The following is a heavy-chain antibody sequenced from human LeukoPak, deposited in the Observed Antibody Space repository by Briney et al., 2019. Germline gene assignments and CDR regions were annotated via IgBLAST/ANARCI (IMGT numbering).Heavy chain of an antibody. CDR1: GFTFSTYS. CDR3: ASSSWAPYYFDY. J-gene: IGHJ4*02. Sequence: GGSLRLSCPASGFTFSTYSMNWVRQAPGKGLEWVANIKQDGSEKYYVDSVKGRFTISRDNAKNSLYLQMNSLRAEDTAVYYCASSSWAPYYFDYWGQGTLVTVSS. CDR2: IKQDGSEK. V-gene: IGHV3-7*01. D-gene: IGHD6-13*01.